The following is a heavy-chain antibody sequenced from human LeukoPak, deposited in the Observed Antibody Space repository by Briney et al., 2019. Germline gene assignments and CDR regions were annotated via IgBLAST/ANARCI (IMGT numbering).Heavy chain of an antibody. V-gene: IGHV3-7*01. CDR2: INEDESET. Sequence: GGSLRLSCAASGFNFSYSWMSWVRQAPGKGLEWVATINEDESETYYADSVMGRFTISRDNAENSLFLQMTSLRGEDTAVYFCARRTTIFPRRYFFDYWGQGTLVTVSS. J-gene: IGHJ4*02. CDR1: GFNFSYSW. D-gene: IGHD3-3*01. CDR3: ARRTTIFPRRYFFDY.